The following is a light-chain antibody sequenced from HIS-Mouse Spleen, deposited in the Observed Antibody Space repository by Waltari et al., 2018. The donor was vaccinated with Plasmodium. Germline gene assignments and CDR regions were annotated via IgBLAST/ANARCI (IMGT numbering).Light chain of an antibody. V-gene: IGLV1-51*01. Sequence: QSVLTQPPSVSAAPGQKVTISCSGSSSNIGTNYVSWYQQLPGTAPKLLINDMNKRPAGIPDRFSGSKAGTSATLGITGLQTGDEADYYCGTWDSSLSAGVVFGGGTKLTVL. CDR1: SSNIGTNY. CDR3: GTWDSSLSAGVV. CDR2: DMN. J-gene: IGLJ2*01.